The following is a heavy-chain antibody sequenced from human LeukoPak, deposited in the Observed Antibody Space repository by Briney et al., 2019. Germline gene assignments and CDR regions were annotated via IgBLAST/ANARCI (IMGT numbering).Heavy chain of an antibody. CDR1: GGSISSGGYS. J-gene: IGHJ4*02. D-gene: IGHD2-2*01. CDR2: IYHSGST. CDR3: ARGGGYCSSTSCHFDY. V-gene: IGHV4-30-2*01. Sequence: PSETLSLTCAVSGGSISSGGYSWSWIRQPPGKGLEWIGYIYHSGSTYYNPSLKSRVTISVDRSKNQFSLKLSSVTAADTAVYYWARGGGYCSSTSCHFDYWGQGTLVTVSS.